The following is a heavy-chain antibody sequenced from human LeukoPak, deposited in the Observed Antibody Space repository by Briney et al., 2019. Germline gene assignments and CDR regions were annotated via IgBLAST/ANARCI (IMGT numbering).Heavy chain of an antibody. Sequence: GRSLRLSCAASGFTFSNYGMTWVRQAPGKGLEWVSGISDSGGSTKHAVSVKGRFTISRDNSKDTLYLQMNSLRAEDTAVYYCAKIGRRYDFWTGYYEEEVDYMDVWGKGTTVTVSS. CDR1: GFTFSNYG. J-gene: IGHJ6*03. CDR3: AKIGRRYDFWTGYYEEEVDYMDV. V-gene: IGHV3-23*01. CDR2: ISDSGGST. D-gene: IGHD3-3*01.